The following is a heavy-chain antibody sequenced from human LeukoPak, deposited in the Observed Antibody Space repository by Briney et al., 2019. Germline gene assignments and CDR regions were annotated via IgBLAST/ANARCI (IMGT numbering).Heavy chain of an antibody. J-gene: IGHJ4*02. CDR3: ARGYRYVVY. V-gene: IGHV3-53*01. D-gene: IGHD6-13*01. CDR2: IYSDGST. Sequence: PGGSLRLSCAASGLTVSNNYMSWVRQAPGKGLEWVSVIYSDGSTYYADSVKGRFTISRDNSKNILYLQMNSLRAEDTAVYYCARGYRYVVYWGQGTLVTVSS. CDR1: GLTVSNNY.